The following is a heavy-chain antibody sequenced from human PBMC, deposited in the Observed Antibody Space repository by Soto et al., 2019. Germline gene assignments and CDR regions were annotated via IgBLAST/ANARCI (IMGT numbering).Heavy chain of an antibody. CDR3: ARDSHNGWRSDW. CDR1: GFSVGDIF. V-gene: IGHV3-66*01. J-gene: IGHJ4*02. Sequence: LVQSGGGLVQAGGSLRLSCLCYGFSVGDIFLTWVRQAPGKGLEWVSVIYNDGATFYTDSVKGRFVASRDNSQNTMDLQMNSLKVEDTAIYYCARDSHNGWRSDWWGRGALVTVAS. CDR2: IYNDGAT. D-gene: IGHD6-19*01.